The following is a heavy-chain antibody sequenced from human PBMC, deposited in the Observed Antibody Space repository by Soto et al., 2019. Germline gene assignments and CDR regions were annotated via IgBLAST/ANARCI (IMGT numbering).Heavy chain of an antibody. Sequence: ASVKVSCKASGYTFTSYGISWVRQAPGQGLEWMGWISAYNGNTNSAQKLQGRVTMTTDTSTSTAYMELRSLRSDDAAVYYCARDQHITMVRGVITYYYCGMDVWGQGTTVTVSS. CDR1: GYTFTSYG. V-gene: IGHV1-18*01. CDR2: ISAYNGNT. CDR3: ARDQHITMVRGVITYYYCGMDV. D-gene: IGHD3-10*01. J-gene: IGHJ6*02.